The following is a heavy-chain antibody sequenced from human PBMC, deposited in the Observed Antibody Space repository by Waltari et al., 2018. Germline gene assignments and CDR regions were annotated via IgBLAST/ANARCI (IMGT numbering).Heavy chain of an antibody. J-gene: IGHJ4*02. Sequence: EVQLVGSGGGLVKPGGSLSVSCAASGLTLSGYTMNWVRQAPGKGLEWVSSISSGSSYIYYADSVKGRFTISRDNAKNSLYLQMNSLRAEDTAVYYCAREWGVMVGTAGYYFDYWGQGTLVTVSS. CDR2: ISSGSSYI. CDR1: GLTLSGYT. CDR3: AREWGVMVGTAGYYFDY. D-gene: IGHD2-15*01. V-gene: IGHV3-21*01.